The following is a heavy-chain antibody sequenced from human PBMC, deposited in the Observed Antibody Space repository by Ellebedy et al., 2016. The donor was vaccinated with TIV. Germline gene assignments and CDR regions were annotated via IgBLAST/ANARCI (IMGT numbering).Heavy chain of an antibody. CDR3: ARSGGRYSGYAY. Sequence: GESLKISCAASGFTFSSYWMSWVRQALGKGLEWVANIKQDGSEKYYVDSVKGRFTISRDNAKNLLYLQMNSLRAEDTAVYYCARSGGRYSGYAYWGQGTLVTVSS. CDR1: GFTFSSYW. J-gene: IGHJ4*02. CDR2: IKQDGSEK. V-gene: IGHV3-7*03. D-gene: IGHD5-12*01.